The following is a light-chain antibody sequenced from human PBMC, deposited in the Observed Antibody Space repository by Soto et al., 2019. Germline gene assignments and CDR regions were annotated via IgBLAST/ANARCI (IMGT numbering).Light chain of an antibody. CDR1: SGYSNYK. CDR2: VGTGGIVG. V-gene: IGLV9-49*01. CDR3: VADHGSGSNFVV. Sequence: QSVLTQPPSASASLGASVTLTCTLSSGYSNYKVDWYQQRPGKGPRFVMRVGTGGIVGSKGDGIPDRFSVLGSGLNRYLTIKNIQEEDESDYHCVADHGSGSNFVVFGGGTKLTVL. J-gene: IGLJ2*01.